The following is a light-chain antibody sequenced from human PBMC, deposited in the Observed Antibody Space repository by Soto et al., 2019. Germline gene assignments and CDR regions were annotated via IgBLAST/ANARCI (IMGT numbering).Light chain of an antibody. Sequence: QCPANHSITQGERATLSCMASQSVSSNLAWYQQKPGQAPRLLIYGASTRATGIPARFSGSGSGTEFTLTISSLKSEDFAVYNCEEQHNWSWTSGQATEVDIK. V-gene: IGKV3-15*01. CDR3: EEQHNWSWT. J-gene: IGKJ1*01. CDR2: GAS. CDR1: QSVSSN.